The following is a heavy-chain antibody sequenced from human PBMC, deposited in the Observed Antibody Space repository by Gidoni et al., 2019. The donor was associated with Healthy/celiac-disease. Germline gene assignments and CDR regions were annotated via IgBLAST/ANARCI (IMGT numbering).Heavy chain of an antibody. CDR3: AHTSWPDGDYVFFYGMDV. CDR1: GFSLSTSGVG. CDR2: IYWDDDK. V-gene: IGHV2-5*02. J-gene: IGHJ6*02. Sequence: QITLKESGPTLVKPTHTLTLTCTFSGFSLSTSGVGVDWIRQTPGKALEWLALIYWDDDKRYSPSLKSRLTITKDTSKNQVVLTMTNMDPVDTATYYCAHTSWPDGDYVFFYGMDVWGQGTTVTVSS. D-gene: IGHD4-17*01.